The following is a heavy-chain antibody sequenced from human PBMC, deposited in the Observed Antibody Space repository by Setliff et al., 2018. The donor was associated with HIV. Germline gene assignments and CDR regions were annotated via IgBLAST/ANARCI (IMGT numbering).Heavy chain of an antibody. CDR3: ARKYCSGDKCDDVFDI. CDR2: INGGNGNT. J-gene: IGHJ3*02. CDR1: GYTFTTYA. V-gene: IGHV1-3*01. D-gene: IGHD2-15*01. Sequence: GASVKVSCKASGYTFTTYAMHWVRQAPGQRLEWMGWINGGNGNTECSQKFQGRVTITRDISASTAYMELSSLKSEDTAVYYCARKYCSGDKCDDVFDIWGQGTMVTVSS.